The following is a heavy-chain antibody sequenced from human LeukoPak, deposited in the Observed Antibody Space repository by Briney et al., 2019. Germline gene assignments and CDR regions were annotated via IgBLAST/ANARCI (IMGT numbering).Heavy chain of an antibody. V-gene: IGHV3-9*01. J-gene: IGHJ4*02. D-gene: IGHD5-12*01. CDR3: AKDKAPLYSGYDWDLDF. CDR2: ISWNSGSI. CDR1: GFTFDDYA. Sequence: PGRSLRLSCAASGFTFDDYAMHWVRQAPGKGLEWVSGISWNSGSIGYADSVKGRFTISRDSAKNSVYLQMNSLRPEDTALYYCAKDKAPLYSGYDWDLDFWGQGTLVTVSS.